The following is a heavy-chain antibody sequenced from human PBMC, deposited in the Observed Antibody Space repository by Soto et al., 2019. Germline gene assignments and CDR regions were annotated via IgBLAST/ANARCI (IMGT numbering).Heavy chain of an antibody. V-gene: IGHV1-8*02. Sequence: GASVKVSCKASGYTFTIYDINWVRQATGQGLEWMGWMNPNSGNTGYAQKFQGRVTMTRNTSISTAYMELSSLRSEDTAVYYCARAPMGVPAAMVDAFDIWGQGTMVTVSS. CDR3: ARAPMGVPAAMVDAFDI. D-gene: IGHD2-2*01. CDR1: GYTFTIYD. J-gene: IGHJ3*02. CDR2: MNPNSGNT.